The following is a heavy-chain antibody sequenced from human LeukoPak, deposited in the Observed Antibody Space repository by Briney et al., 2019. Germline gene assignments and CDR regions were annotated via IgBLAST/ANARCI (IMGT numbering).Heavy chain of an antibody. J-gene: IGHJ4*02. D-gene: IGHD4-23*01. CDR1: GFTVSSNY. V-gene: IGHV3-23*01. CDR2: ISDSGVTT. Sequence: GGSLRLSCAASGFTVSSNYMSWVRQAPGKGLEWVSAISDSGVTTYYADSVKGRFTISRDNSKNTLYLQMNSLRAEDTAVYYCAKEKTTVITPGIDYWGQGTLVTVSS. CDR3: AKEKTTVITPGIDY.